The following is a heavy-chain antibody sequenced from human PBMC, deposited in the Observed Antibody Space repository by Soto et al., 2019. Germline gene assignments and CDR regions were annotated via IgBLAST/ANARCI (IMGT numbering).Heavy chain of an antibody. J-gene: IGHJ3*02. CDR3: AKDGSRTSCYGSDYALDI. V-gene: IGHV3-23*01. CDR1: GFTFSSYA. Sequence: EVQLLESGGCLVQPGGSLRLSCAASGFTFSSYAMRWVRQAPGKGLEWVSAISGRGGSTYYADSVKGRFTITRDNSKNTMYLQMNSMRAEDTAVDDCAKDGSRTSCYGSDYALDIWGQGTMVTVSS. D-gene: IGHD2-2*01. CDR2: ISGRGGST.